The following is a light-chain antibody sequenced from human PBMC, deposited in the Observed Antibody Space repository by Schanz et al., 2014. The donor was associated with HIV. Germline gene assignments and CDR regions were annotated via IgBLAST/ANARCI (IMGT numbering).Light chain of an antibody. CDR2: EVS. J-gene: IGLJ3*02. Sequence: QSALTQPPSASGSPGQSVTISCTGTGSDIGGYNYVSWYQQHPGTAPKLIIYEVSYRPSGVPDRFSGSKSGNTASLIISGLRAEDEADYYCSSHTTSPTWVFGGGTKLTVL. CDR1: GSDIGGYNY. V-gene: IGLV2-18*02. CDR3: SSHTTSPTWV.